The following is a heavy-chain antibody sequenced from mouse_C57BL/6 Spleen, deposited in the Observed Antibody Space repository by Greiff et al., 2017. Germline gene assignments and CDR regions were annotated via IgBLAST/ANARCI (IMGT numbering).Heavy chain of an antibody. CDR2: IDPSDSYT. Sequence: VQLQQPGAELVKPGASVKLSCKASGYTFTSYWMQWVKQRPGQGLEWIGEIDPSDSYTNYNQKFKGKATLTVDTSSSTAYMQLSSLTSEDSAVYYCASPHYYGSSLAWFAYWGQGTLVTVSA. CDR3: ASPHYYGSSLAWFAY. D-gene: IGHD1-1*01. CDR1: GYTFTSYW. J-gene: IGHJ3*01. V-gene: IGHV1-50*01.